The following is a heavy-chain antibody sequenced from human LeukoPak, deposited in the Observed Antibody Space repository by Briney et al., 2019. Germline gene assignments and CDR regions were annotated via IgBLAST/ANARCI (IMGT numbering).Heavy chain of an antibody. D-gene: IGHD3-10*01. CDR2: INAGNGNT. CDR3: AQSSNMVRGPGHYYYSMDV. V-gene: IGHV1-3*01. J-gene: IGHJ6*02. CDR1: GYTFSRDG. Sequence: GASVKVSCKGSGYTFSRDGITWVRQAPGQGLEWMGWINAGNGNTKYSQKFQGRVTITRDTSASTAYMELSSLRSEDTAVYYCAQSSNMVRGPGHYYYSMDVWGQGTTVTVSS.